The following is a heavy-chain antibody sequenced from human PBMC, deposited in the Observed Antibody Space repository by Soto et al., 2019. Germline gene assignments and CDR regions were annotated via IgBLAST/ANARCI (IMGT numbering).Heavy chain of an antibody. CDR1: GFSLSTSGAG. D-gene: IGHD1-26*01. CDR3: SHRYGGNYYRWYFDS. CDR2: ISWKDEK. Sequence: QITLKESGPTLVKPTQTLTVTCTFSGFSLSTSGAGVGWIRQSPGKSPEWLALISWKDEKRYNPGLKSRLTITKDTSKNRVVLTMPELDPVDKATYFCSHRYGGNYYRWYFDSWGQGTLGTVSS. J-gene: IGHJ4*02. V-gene: IGHV2-5*01.